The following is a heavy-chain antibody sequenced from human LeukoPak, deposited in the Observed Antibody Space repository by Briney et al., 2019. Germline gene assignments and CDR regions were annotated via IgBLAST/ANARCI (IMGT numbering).Heavy chain of an antibody. CDR1: GGTFSSYA. CDR3: ARAGEGMDV. Sequence: GASVKVSCKASGGTFSSYAISWVRQAPGQGLEWMGRIIPILGIANYAQKFQGRVTITADKSTSTAYMELRSLRSDDTAVYYCARAGEGMDVWGQGTTVTVSS. D-gene: IGHD3-10*01. CDR2: IIPILGIA. V-gene: IGHV1-69*04. J-gene: IGHJ6*02.